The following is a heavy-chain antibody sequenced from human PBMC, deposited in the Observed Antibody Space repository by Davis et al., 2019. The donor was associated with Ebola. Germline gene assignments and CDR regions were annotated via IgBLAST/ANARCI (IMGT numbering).Heavy chain of an antibody. V-gene: IGHV3-33*08. CDR3: ARDTYCSSTSCSLTLDY. D-gene: IGHD2-2*01. Sequence: PGGSLRLSCAASGFTFSSYWMSWVRQAPGKGLEWVAVIWYDGSNKYYADSVKGRFTISRDNSKNTLQLQMNSLRVEDTAVYYCARDTYCSSTSCSLTLDYWGQGTLVTVSS. CDR1: GFTFSSYW. J-gene: IGHJ4*02. CDR2: IWYDGSNK.